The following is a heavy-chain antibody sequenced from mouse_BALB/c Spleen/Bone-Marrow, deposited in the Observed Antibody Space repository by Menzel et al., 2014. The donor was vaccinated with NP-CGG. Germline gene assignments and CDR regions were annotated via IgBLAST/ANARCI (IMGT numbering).Heavy chain of an antibody. CDR2: IYPGDGST. CDR1: GYTFTSYF. J-gene: IGHJ1*01. V-gene: IGHV1S56*01. CDR3: AYYRYDEYFDV. Sequence: VQLQQSGPELVKPGASVKMSCKASGYTFTSYFIHWVKQRPGQGLEWIGWIYPGDGSTKYNEKFKVKTTLTADKSSSTAYMLLSSLTSEDSAIYFCAYYRYDEYFDVWGAGTTVTVSS. D-gene: IGHD2-14*01.